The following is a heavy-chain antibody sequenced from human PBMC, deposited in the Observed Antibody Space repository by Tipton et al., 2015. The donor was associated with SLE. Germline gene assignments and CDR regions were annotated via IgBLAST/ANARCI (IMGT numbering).Heavy chain of an antibody. J-gene: IGHJ4*02. CDR1: GGSISFGSYY. CDR2: IYTSGYT. CDR3: ARDQVGVGDFDY. V-gene: IGHV4-61*02. D-gene: IGHD3-16*01. Sequence: TLSLTCTVSGGSISFGSYYWSWIRQPAGKGLEWIGRIYTSGYTDYSPSLKSRVTISRDPSKNQFSLKLISATAADTAVYYCARDQVGVGDFDYWSQGTLVTVSS.